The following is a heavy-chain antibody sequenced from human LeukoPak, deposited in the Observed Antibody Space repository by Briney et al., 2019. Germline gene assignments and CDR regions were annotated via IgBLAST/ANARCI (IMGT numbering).Heavy chain of an antibody. Sequence: GASVKVSRKASGYTFTSYYMHWVRQAPGQGLEWMGIINPSGGSTSYAQKFQGRVTMTRDTSTSTVYMELSSLRSEDTAVYYCARVQSIGEEAFDIWGQGTMVTVSS. J-gene: IGHJ3*02. V-gene: IGHV1-46*01. CDR1: GYTFTSYY. CDR2: INPSGGST. CDR3: ARVQSIGEEAFDI.